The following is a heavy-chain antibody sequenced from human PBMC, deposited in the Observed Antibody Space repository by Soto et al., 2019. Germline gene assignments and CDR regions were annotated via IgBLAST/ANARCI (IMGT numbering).Heavy chain of an antibody. J-gene: IGHJ5*02. CDR2: IYYSGST. D-gene: IGHD2-15*01. CDR3: ARATTKLGYCSGGSCYSGWFDP. Sequence: QVQLQESGPGLVKPSQTLSLTCTVSGGSISSGGYYWSWIRQHPGKGLEWIGYIYYSGSTYYNPSLKSRVTISVDTSKNQFSLKLSSVTAADTAVYYCARATTKLGYCSGGSCYSGWFDPWGQGTLVTVSS. CDR1: GGSISSGGYY. V-gene: IGHV4-31*03.